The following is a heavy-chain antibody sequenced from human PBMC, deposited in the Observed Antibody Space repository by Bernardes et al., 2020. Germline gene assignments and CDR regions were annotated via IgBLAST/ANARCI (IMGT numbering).Heavy chain of an antibody. V-gene: IGHV4-34*01. CDR1: GGSFSGYY. D-gene: IGHD2-15*01. CDR3: ARALGYCSGGSCYSSWFEP. J-gene: IGHJ5*02. Sequence: SETLSLTCAVDGGSFSGYYWSWIRQPPGKGLEWIGEINHSGSTNYNPSLKSRVTISVDTSKNQFSLKLSSVTAADTAVYYCARALGYCSGGSCYSSWFEPWGQGTLVTVSS. CDR2: INHSGST.